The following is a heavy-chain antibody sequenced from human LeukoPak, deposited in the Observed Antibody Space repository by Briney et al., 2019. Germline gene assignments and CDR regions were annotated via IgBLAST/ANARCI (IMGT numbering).Heavy chain of an antibody. J-gene: IGHJ4*02. CDR2: ISNTGDTI. V-gene: IGHV3-48*01. D-gene: IGHD2-2*01. CDR1: GFTFNLFS. CDR3: ARDQGYCGSTGCIRWHDY. Sequence: GGSLRLSCAASGFTFNLFSMNWVGQAPGKGLEWLLYISNTGDTIYCADSVKGRFAIARDNAKDTVYLQMSGLRAEDTAVYYCARDQGYCGSTGCIRWHDYWGQGTLVTVSS.